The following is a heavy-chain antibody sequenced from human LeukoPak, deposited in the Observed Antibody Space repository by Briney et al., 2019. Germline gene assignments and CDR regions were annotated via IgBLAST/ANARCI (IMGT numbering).Heavy chain of an antibody. CDR2: INTNSGGT. V-gene: IGHV1-2*02. D-gene: IGHD6-13*01. CDR3: ARDSEQAAFDI. CDR1: GYTFTCYY. Sequence: GASVKVSCKASGYTFTCYYMDWVRQAPGPGLEWMGWINTNSGGTNYAQKFQGRVTMTRDTSISTAYMELSRLRSDDTAVYYCARDSEQAAFDIWGQGTMVTVSS. J-gene: IGHJ3*02.